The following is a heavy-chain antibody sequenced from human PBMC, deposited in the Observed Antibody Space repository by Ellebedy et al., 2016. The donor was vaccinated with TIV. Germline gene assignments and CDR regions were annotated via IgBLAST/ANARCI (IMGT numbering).Heavy chain of an antibody. J-gene: IGHJ5*02. D-gene: IGHD3-10*01. Sequence: SETLSLTCTVSGASISRSSYYWGWIRQPPGKGLEWIGSIYYSGSTFYNPSLKSRVTISVDTSKSQFSLKLSSVTAADTAVYYCARWFGELLYVRWFDPWGQGTLVTVSS. CDR2: IYYSGST. V-gene: IGHV4-39*01. CDR3: ARWFGELLYVRWFDP. CDR1: GASISRSSYY.